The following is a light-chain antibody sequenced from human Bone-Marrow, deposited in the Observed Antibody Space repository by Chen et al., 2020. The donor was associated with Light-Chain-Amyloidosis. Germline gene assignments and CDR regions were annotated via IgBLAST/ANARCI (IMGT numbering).Light chain of an antibody. J-gene: IGLJ2*01. CDR1: SSDVGGYNH. CDR2: DVS. V-gene: IGLV2-14*03. CDR3: SSYTSSRTLV. Sequence: QSALTQPASVSGSPGQSITISCTGTSSDVGGYNHVSWYQQHPGKAPKLMIYDVSNRPSGVSNRVSGSKSGNTASLTISGLQAEDEADYYCSSYTSSRTLVFGGGTKLTVL.